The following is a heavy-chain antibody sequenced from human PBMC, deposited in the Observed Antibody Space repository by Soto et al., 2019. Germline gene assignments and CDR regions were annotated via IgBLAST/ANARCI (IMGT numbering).Heavy chain of an antibody. Sequence: QVQLVESGGGVVQPGRSLRLSCAASGFTFSSYAMHWVRQAPGKGLEWVAVISYDGSNKYYADSVKGLFTISRDNSKNTLYLQMNSLRAEDTAVYYCARTPRGQWELPYYYYGMDVWGQGTTVTVSS. CDR2: ISYDGSNK. V-gene: IGHV3-30-3*01. CDR1: GFTFSSYA. J-gene: IGHJ6*02. D-gene: IGHD1-26*01. CDR3: ARTPRGQWELPYYYYGMDV.